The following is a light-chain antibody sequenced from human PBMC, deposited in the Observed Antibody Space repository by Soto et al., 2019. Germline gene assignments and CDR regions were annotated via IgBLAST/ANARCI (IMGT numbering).Light chain of an antibody. J-gene: IGKJ4*01. CDR3: QQAYSTPLT. CDR2: AAF. CDR1: QSISNY. Sequence: DIQMTQSPSSLSASVGDRVTITCRASQSISNYLNWYQQKPGKAPKLLIYAAFSLESGVPSRFSGGGSGTDFTLAISSLQPEDFANYYCQQAYSTPLTFGGGTKVDIK. V-gene: IGKV1-39*01.